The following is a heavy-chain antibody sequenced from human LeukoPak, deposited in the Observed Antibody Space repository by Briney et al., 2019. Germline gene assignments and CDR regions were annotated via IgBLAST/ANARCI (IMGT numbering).Heavy chain of an antibody. CDR2: ISAYNGNT. CDR3: ARGSFSSGWYPSFDY. Sequence: ASVKVSCKASGYTFTSYGISWVRQAPGQGLEWMGRISAYNGNTNYAQKLQGRVTMTTDTPTSTAYMELRSLRSDDTAVYYCARGSFSSGWYPSFDYWGQGTLVTVSS. V-gene: IGHV1-18*01. J-gene: IGHJ4*02. D-gene: IGHD6-19*01. CDR1: GYTFTSYG.